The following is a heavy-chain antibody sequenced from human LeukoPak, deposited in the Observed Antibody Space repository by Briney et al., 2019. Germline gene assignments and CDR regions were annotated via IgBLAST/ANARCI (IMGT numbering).Heavy chain of an antibody. CDR3: ARDLNSGYCSSTSCYPWGYYYYYYMDV. Sequence: ASVKVSCKAPGYTFTSYGISWVRQAPGQGLEWMGWISAYNGNTNYAQKLQGRVTMTTDTSTSTAYMELRSLRSDDTAVYYCARDLNSGYCSSTSCYPWGYYYYYYMDVWGKGTTVTVSS. CDR1: GYTFTSYG. V-gene: IGHV1-18*01. D-gene: IGHD2-2*01. CDR2: ISAYNGNT. J-gene: IGHJ6*03.